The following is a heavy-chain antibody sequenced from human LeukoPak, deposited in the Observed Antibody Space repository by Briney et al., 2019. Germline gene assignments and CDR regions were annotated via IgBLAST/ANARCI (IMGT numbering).Heavy chain of an antibody. Sequence: GGSLRLSCAASGFTFDDYAMHWVRQAPGKGLEWVSGISWNSGSIGYADSVKGRFTISRDSSKNTLFLHMNTLRAEDTAIYYCAKDRTVGASYWYFDLWGRGTLVTVSS. CDR3: AKDRTVGASYWYFDL. V-gene: IGHV3-9*01. D-gene: IGHD1-26*01. CDR1: GFTFDDYA. CDR2: ISWNSGSI. J-gene: IGHJ2*01.